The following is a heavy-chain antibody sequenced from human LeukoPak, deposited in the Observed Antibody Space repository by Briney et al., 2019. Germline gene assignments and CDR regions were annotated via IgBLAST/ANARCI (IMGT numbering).Heavy chain of an antibody. CDR1: GYTLTELS. V-gene: IGHV1-24*01. CDR3: ATSSSFSSEVDY. J-gene: IGHJ4*02. D-gene: IGHD6-13*01. CDR2: FDPVDGET. Sequence: WASVKVSCKVSGYTLTELSMHWVRQAPGKGLEWKGGFDPVDGETIYAQKFQGRVTMTEDTSTDTAYMELSSLRSEDTAVYYCATSSSFSSEVDYWGQGTLVTVSS.